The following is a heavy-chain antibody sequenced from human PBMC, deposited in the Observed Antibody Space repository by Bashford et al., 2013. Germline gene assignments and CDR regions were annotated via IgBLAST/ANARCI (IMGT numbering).Heavy chain of an antibody. V-gene: IGHV1-2*02. Sequence: WVRQAPGQGLEWMGWINPNSGGTNYAQKFQGRVTMTRDTSISTAYMELSRLRSDDTAVYYCARDTPHQIWDHGPTDYWGQGTLVTVSS. J-gene: IGHJ4*02. CDR3: ARDTPHQIWDHGPTDY. D-gene: IGHD1-14*01. CDR2: INPNSGGT.